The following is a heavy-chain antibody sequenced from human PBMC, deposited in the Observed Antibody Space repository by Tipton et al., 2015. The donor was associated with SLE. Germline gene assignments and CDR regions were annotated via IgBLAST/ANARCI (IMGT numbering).Heavy chain of an antibody. CDR1: DGSISSSNYY. V-gene: IGHV4-39*07. Sequence: TLSLTCTVSDGSISSSNYYWGWIRQPPGKGLEWIGSIFYTGSTYCNPSLKSRVSFSIDTSKNQFSLKLNSVTAADTAVYYCARHRTYSSSWDGYNWFDPWGQGTLVTVSS. CDR2: IFYTGST. CDR3: ARHRTYSSSWDGYNWFDP. J-gene: IGHJ5*02. D-gene: IGHD6-13*01.